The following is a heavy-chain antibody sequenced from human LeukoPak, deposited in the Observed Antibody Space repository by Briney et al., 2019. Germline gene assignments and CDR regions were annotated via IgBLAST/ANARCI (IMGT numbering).Heavy chain of an antibody. CDR2: ISYDGSNK. CDR1: GFTFSSYA. J-gene: IGHJ6*02. D-gene: IGHD4-11*01. V-gene: IGHV3-30-3*01. CDR3: ARDRVTYYYYYGMDV. Sequence: PGGSLRLSCAASGFTFSSYAMHWVRQAPGKGLEWVAVISYDGSNKYYADSVKGRFTISRDNSRSTLYLQMNSPRAEDTAMYYCARDRVTYYYYYGMDVWGQGTTVTVSS.